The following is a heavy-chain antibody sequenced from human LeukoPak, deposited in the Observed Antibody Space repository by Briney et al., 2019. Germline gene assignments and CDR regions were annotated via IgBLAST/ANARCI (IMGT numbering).Heavy chain of an antibody. Sequence: SVKVSCKASGYTFTGYYMHWVRQAPGQGLEWMGRINPIFGTANYAQKFQGRVTITTDESTSTAYMELSSLRSEDTAVYYCASGPSSGYYYEYFQHWGQGTLVTVSS. CDR1: GYTFTGYY. J-gene: IGHJ1*01. D-gene: IGHD3-22*01. V-gene: IGHV1-69*05. CDR2: INPIFGTA. CDR3: ASGPSSGYYYEYFQH.